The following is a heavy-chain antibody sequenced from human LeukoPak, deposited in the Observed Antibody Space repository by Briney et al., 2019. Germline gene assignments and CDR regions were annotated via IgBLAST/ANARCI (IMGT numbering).Heavy chain of an antibody. V-gene: IGHV4-59*01. CDR2: IYYSGST. Sequence: PSETLSLTCTVSGASFNTYYWSWIRQPPGKGLEWIGYIYYSGSTNYNPSLKSRVTISVDTSKNQFSLELRSVTAADTAVYYCARGGFSGGILRYFDLWGRGTLVTVSS. D-gene: IGHD2-15*01. CDR1: GASFNTYY. CDR3: ARGGFSGGILRYFDL. J-gene: IGHJ2*01.